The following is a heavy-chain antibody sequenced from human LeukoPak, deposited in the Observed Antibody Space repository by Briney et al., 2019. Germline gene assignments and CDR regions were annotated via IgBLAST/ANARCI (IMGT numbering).Heavy chain of an antibody. CDR1: GFTFSSYA. D-gene: IGHD3-16*02. J-gene: IGHJ4*02. V-gene: IGHV3-23*01. CDR3: AKALYVWGSYRNSYYFGY. Sequence: PGGSLRLSCAASGFTFSSYAMSWVRQAPGKVLDWVSAISGSGGSTYYADSVKGRFTISRDNSKNTLYLQMNSLRAEDTAVYYCAKALYVWGSYRNSYYFGYWGQGTLVTVSS. CDR2: ISGSGGST.